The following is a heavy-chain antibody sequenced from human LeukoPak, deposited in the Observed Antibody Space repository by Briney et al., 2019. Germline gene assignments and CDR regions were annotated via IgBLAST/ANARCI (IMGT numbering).Heavy chain of an antibody. Sequence: ASVKVSCKASGYTFTGYYMHWVRQAPGQGLEWMGRINPNSGGTNYAQKFQGRVTMTRDTSISTAYMELSRLRSDETDVYYCVRVFLPGYGDYYYYMDAGGKGPPVTV. CDR1: GYTFTGYY. V-gene: IGHV1-2*05. J-gene: IGHJ6*03. CDR3: VRVFLPGYGDYYYYMDA. CDR2: INPNSGGT. D-gene: IGHD3-9*01.